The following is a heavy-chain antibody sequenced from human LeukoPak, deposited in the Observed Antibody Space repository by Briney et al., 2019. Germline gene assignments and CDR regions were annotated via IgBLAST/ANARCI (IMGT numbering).Heavy chain of an antibody. CDR3: ARGITAAAGRDY. D-gene: IGHD6-13*01. CDR1: GFTFSNYA. J-gene: IGHJ4*02. V-gene: IGHV3-23*01. Sequence: GGSLRLSCAASGFTFSNYAMNWVRQAPGKGLEWVSAISGSGGTTYYADSVKGRFTISRDNSKNTLYLQMNSLRAEDTAVYYCARGITAAAGRDYWGQGTLVTVSS. CDR2: ISGSGGTT.